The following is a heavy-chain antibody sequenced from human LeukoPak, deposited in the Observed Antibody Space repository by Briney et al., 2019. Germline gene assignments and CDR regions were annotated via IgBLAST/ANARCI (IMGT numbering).Heavy chain of an antibody. J-gene: IGHJ4*02. Sequence: ASVKVSCKASGYSFTSYGISWVRQAPGQGLEWMGWISAYNGNTNYAQRLQGRVTMTTDTSTSTDYMELRSLTSDDTAVYYCARVPSGGPFDYWGQGTLVTVSS. D-gene: IGHD2-15*01. CDR1: GYSFTSYG. V-gene: IGHV1-18*01. CDR2: ISAYNGNT. CDR3: ARVPSGGPFDY.